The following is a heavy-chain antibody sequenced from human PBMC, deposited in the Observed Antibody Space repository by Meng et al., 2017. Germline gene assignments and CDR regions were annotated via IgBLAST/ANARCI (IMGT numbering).Heavy chain of an antibody. Sequence: ASVKVSCKVSGYTLTELSMHWVRQAPGKGLEWMGGFDPEDGETIYAQKFQGRVTMTEDTSTDTAYMELSSLRSEDTAVYYCARLLSYYDSSGYYYYYYYGMDVWGQGTTVTVSS. V-gene: IGHV1-24*01. D-gene: IGHD3-22*01. CDR3: ARLLSYYDSSGYYYYYYYGMDV. CDR2: FDPEDGET. J-gene: IGHJ6*02. CDR1: GYTLTELS.